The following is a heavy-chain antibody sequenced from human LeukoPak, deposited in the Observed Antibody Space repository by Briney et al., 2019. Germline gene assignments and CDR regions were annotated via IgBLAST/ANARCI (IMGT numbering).Heavy chain of an antibody. D-gene: IGHD3-10*02. CDR3: AKDSYSSVGISGVRGFDY. J-gene: IGHJ4*02. V-gene: IGHV3-23*01. Sequence: GGSFRFPVAAFGIPFSTDAMSWGGQAPGKGLEWVSGISGRGGSTFYADSVKGRVTISRDNSKNTLYLQMDSLRAEDTAIYYCAKDSYSSVGISGVRGFDYWGQGSLVTVSS. CDR2: ISGRGGST. CDR1: GIPFSTDA.